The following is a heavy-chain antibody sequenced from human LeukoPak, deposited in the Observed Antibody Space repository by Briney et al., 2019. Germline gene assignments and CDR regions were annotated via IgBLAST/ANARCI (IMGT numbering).Heavy chain of an antibody. D-gene: IGHD2-21*02. CDR1: GGTFSSYA. CDR2: IIPIFGTA. J-gene: IGHJ4*02. CDR3: ATRAYCGGDCFYYFDY. Sequence: GASVKVSCKASGGTFSSYAISWVRQAPGQGLEWMGGIIPIFGTANYAQKFQGRVTITADESTSTAYMELSSLRSEDTAVYYCATRAYCGGDCFYYFDYWGQGTLVTVSS. V-gene: IGHV1-69*13.